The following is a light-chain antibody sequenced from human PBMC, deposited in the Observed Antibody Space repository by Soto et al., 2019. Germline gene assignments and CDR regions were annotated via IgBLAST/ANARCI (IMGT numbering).Light chain of an antibody. J-gene: IGLJ1*01. CDR2: TTY. CDR1: DSNIGSFT. Sequence: QSVLTQPPSASGTPGQRVTISCSGSDSNIGSFTVHWYQQGPGTAPKPLIHTTYQRPSGVPDRFSGSKSGTSGYLAISGPQPEDEADYYCASWDDSLSGFVFGTGTKLTVL. CDR3: ASWDDSLSGFV. V-gene: IGLV1-44*01.